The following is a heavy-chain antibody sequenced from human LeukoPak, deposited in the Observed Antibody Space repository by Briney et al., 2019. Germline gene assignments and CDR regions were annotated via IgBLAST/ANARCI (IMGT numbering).Heavy chain of an antibody. Sequence: PGGSLRLFCAAAGFTVSSNYMSWGRQAAGEGLEWVSVIYSGGSTYYADAVTGRFTISRDNSKNTLYLQMNSLRAEDTAVYYCASAYDWLGEFRSYYFHYWGQGTLVTVSS. CDR3: ASAYDWLGEFRSYYFHY. J-gene: IGHJ4*02. CDR1: GFTVSSNY. V-gene: IGHV3-66*01. D-gene: IGHD3-10*01. CDR2: IYSGGST.